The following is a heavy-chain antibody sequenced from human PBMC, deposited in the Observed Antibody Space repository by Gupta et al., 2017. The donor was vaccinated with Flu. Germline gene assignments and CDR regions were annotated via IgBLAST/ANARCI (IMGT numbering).Heavy chain of an antibody. CDR3: ASAEMAAGAAWALDH. CDR1: SFNFSTYA. CDR2: ISDSGASS. Sequence: EVQLLESGGGLRERGGTVRLGCGASSFNFSTYAMTWVRPAPGKGLEWVAGISDSGASSYYTQSVRGRFTISRDNSKIPLFLQLSSLTAEDTATYYCASAEMAAGAAWALDHWGQVTLVTVSS. D-gene: IGHD5-24*01. J-gene: IGHJ4*01. V-gene: IGHV3-23*01.